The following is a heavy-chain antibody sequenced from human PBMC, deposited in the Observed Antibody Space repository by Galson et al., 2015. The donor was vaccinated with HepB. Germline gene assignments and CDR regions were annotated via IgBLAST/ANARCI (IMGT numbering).Heavy chain of an antibody. J-gene: IGHJ4*02. CDR3: AKDRWAGIITSPLSY. V-gene: IGHV3-23*01. CDR2: ISDSDGNT. CDR1: GFTFSSYA. D-gene: IGHD3-22*01. Sequence: SLRLSCAASGFTFSSYAMSWVRQAPGKGLEWVSTISDSDGNTFYADSVKGRFTISRDSSKTTLYLQMNSLRAEDTAIYYCAKDRWAGIITSPLSYWGQGTLVTVSS.